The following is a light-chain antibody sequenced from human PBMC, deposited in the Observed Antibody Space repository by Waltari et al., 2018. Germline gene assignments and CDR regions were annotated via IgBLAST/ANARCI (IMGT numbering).Light chain of an antibody. CDR1: ESISTY. V-gene: IGKV1-39*01. CDR2: GAS. J-gene: IGKJ1*01. Sequence: DIQMTQSPSSLSASVGDTVTLTCRASESISTYLNWYQQRPGKAPRLLISGASNLQGGVPSGFTGSGCRTEFTLTITSLQPEDFATYYCQQSYSARAFGPGTKV. CDR3: QQSYSARA.